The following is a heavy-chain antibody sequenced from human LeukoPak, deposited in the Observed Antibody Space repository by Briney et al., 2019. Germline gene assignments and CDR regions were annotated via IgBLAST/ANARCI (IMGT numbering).Heavy chain of an antibody. V-gene: IGHV3-9*03. Sequence: GGSLRLSCAASGFTFDDYAMHWVRQAPGKGLEWVSGISWNSGSIGYADSVKGRFTISRDNAKNSPYLQMNSLRAEDMALYYCTSSSFDYWGQGTLVTVSS. CDR3: TSSSFDY. CDR2: ISWNSGSI. D-gene: IGHD6-6*01. J-gene: IGHJ4*02. CDR1: GFTFDDYA.